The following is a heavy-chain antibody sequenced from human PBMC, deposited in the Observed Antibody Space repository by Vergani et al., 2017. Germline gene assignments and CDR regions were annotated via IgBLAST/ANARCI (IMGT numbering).Heavy chain of an antibody. V-gene: IGHV3-53*04. CDR1: GFTVSSNY. J-gene: IGHJ3*02. CDR2: IYSGCST. CDR3: ARGGSHDAFDI. Sequence: EVQLVESGGGLVQPGGSLRLSCAASGFTVSSNYMSWVRQAPGKGLEWVSVIYSGCSTYYADSVKGRFTISRHNSKNTLYLQMNSLRAEDTAVYYCARGGSHDAFDIWGQGTMVTVSS. D-gene: IGHD3-10*01.